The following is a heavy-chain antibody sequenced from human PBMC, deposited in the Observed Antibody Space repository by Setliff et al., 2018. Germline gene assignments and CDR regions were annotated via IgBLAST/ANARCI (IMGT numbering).Heavy chain of an antibody. J-gene: IGHJ5*02. D-gene: IGHD3-22*01. CDR1: GGSISSGSYY. V-gene: IGHV4-61*09. CDR2: FYTSGIT. CDR3: VTAASARSRWYDMGWFDP. Sequence: SETLSLTCTVSGGSISSGSYYWTWIRQPAGKGLEWIGHFYTSGITSYNPSLKSRVTISVDTSKNQFSLKLSSVTAADTAVYYCVTAASARSRWYDMGWFDPWGQGTLVTSPQ.